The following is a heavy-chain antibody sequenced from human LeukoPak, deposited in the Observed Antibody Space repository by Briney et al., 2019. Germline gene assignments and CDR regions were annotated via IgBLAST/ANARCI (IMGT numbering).Heavy chain of an antibody. CDR3: AREDWELPFDY. J-gene: IGHJ4*02. D-gene: IGHD1-26*01. Sequence: ASVKLSCKASGYTFTSYYMHWVRQAHGQGLEWMGIINPSGGSTSYAQKFQGRVTMTRDTSTSTVYMELSSLRSEDTAVYYCAREDWELPFDYWGQGTLVTVSS. CDR1: GYTFTSYY. CDR2: INPSGGST. V-gene: IGHV1-46*01.